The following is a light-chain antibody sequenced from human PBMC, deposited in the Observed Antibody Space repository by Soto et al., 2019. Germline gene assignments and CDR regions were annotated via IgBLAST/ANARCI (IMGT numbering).Light chain of an antibody. Sequence: EFVLTQSPGTLSLSPWERATLSCRASQTVRNNYLAWYQQKPGQAPGLLIYDASSRATGIPDRFSGGGSGTDFTLTISRLEPEDFAVYYCQQRSNWPPWTFGQGTKVDIK. V-gene: IGKV3D-20*02. CDR2: DAS. J-gene: IGKJ1*01. CDR1: QTVRNNY. CDR3: QQRSNWPPWT.